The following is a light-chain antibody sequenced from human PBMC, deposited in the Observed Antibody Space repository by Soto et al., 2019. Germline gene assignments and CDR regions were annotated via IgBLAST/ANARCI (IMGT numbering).Light chain of an antibody. J-gene: IGKJ2*01. CDR3: HQYGSFPHT. Sequence: EIVLTQSPGTLSLSPGERATLSCRASQSVSGSSLAWYQHKPGQAPRRLIYGAASWATGIPERFSGSGSGKDVAYIIRRLEPEDFGMYYCHQYGSFPHTFGQGTELDTK. V-gene: IGKV3-20*01. CDR2: GAA. CDR1: QSVSGSS.